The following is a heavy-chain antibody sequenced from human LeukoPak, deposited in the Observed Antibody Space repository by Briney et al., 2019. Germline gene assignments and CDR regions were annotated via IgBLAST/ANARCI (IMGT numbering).Heavy chain of an antibody. J-gene: IGHJ5*02. CDR2: IYTSGST. Sequence: SETLSLTCTVSGGSISSNYWSWIRQPAGKGLEWIGRIYTSGSTNYNPSLKSRVTMSVDTSKNQFSLKLSSVTGADTAVYYCARGTVVQDWIDPWGQGTLVTVSS. V-gene: IGHV4-4*07. D-gene: IGHD3-22*01. CDR3: ARGTVVQDWIDP. CDR1: GGSISSNY.